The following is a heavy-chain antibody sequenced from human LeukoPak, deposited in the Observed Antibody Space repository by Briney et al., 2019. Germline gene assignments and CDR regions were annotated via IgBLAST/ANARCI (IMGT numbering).Heavy chain of an antibody. D-gene: IGHD2/OR15-2a*01. V-gene: IGHV3-23*01. J-gene: IGHJ4*02. CDR1: GFTFSSYT. Sequence: GGSLRLSCAASGFTFSSYTMNWVRQAPGKGLEWVSIISGSGDTTYYADSVKGRFTISRDNSRNTLYLQMNSLRAEDTAVYYCARSGLSRFGFWGQGTLVTVSS. CDR3: ARSGLSRFGF. CDR2: ISGSGDTT.